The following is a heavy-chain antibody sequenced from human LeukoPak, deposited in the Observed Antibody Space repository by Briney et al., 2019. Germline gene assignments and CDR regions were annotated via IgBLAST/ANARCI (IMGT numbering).Heavy chain of an antibody. D-gene: IGHD2-2*01. CDR1: GGTFSSYA. CDR2: IIPIFGTA. Sequence: ASVKVSCKASGGTFSSYAISWVRQAPGQGLEWMGGIIPIFGTANYAQKFQGRVTITTDESTSTAYMELSSLRSEDTAVYYCARGGSYCSSTSCYMAFDYWGQGTLVTVSS. CDR3: ARGGSYCSSTSCYMAFDY. J-gene: IGHJ4*02. V-gene: IGHV1-69*05.